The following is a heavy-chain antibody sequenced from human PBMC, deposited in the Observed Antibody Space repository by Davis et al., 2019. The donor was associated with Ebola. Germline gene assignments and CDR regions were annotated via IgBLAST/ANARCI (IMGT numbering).Heavy chain of an antibody. CDR1: GVPISRHS. V-gene: IGHV4-59*11. J-gene: IGHJ4*02. CDR2: IYYTGSA. Sequence: PSNPLSPPFTPSGVPISRHSSSWIRQPPGTSLEWFGPIYYTGSAYYNSSLNSRVTISVDTSKNQFSLKLSSVTAADTAMNYCAERGGSIWGQGTLVTVSS. CDR3: AERGGSI. D-gene: IGHD3-16*01.